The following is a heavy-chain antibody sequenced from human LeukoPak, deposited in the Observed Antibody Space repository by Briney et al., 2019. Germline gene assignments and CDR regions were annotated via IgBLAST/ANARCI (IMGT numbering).Heavy chain of an antibody. Sequence: PGGSLRLSCAASGFTFSSYGMHWVRQAPGKGLEWVAVISYDGSNKYYADSVKGRFTISRDNAKNSLYLQMNSLRAEDTAVYYCARDGIIFGVVEGFMYFDYWGQGTLVTVSS. CDR1: GFTFSSYG. V-gene: IGHV3-30*03. D-gene: IGHD3-3*01. CDR3: ARDGIIFGVVEGFMYFDY. CDR2: ISYDGSNK. J-gene: IGHJ4*02.